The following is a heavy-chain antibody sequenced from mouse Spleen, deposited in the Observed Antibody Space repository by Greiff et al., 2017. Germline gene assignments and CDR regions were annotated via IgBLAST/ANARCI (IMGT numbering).Heavy chain of an antibody. J-gene: IGHJ3*01. CDR3: ARGYRYDGSWFAY. CDR1: GFNIKDYY. D-gene: IGHD2-14*01. CDR2: IDPENGNT. Sequence: EVQRVESGAELVRPGALVKLSCKASGFNIKDYYMHWVKQRPEQGLEWIGWIDPENGNTIYDPKFQGKASITADTSSNTAYLQLSSLTSEDTAVYYCARGYRYDGSWFAYWGQGTLVTVSA. V-gene: IGHV14-1*02.